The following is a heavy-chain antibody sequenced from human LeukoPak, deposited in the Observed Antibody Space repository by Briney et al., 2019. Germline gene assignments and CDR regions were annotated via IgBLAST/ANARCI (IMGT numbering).Heavy chain of an antibody. CDR3: ARDEYIHGDLTNFDS. Sequence: PGGSLRLSCAASGFIFSDYYMSWIRQAPGKGLEWVSYISSSGSMISDADSVKGRFTISRDNAKKSLYLQMNSLRAEDTAVYYCARDEYIHGDLTNFDSWGQGTLVIVSS. J-gene: IGHJ4*02. D-gene: IGHD4-17*01. CDR1: GFIFSDYY. V-gene: IGHV3-11*04. CDR2: ISSSGSMI.